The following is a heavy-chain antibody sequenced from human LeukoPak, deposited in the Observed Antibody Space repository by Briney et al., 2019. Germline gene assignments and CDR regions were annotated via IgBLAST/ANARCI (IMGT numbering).Heavy chain of an antibody. J-gene: IGHJ4*02. CDR1: GFTFSSYG. D-gene: IGHD3-3*01. CDR2: IRYDGSNK. V-gene: IGHV3-30*02. CDR3: AKDCLLRFLEWLPYFDY. Sequence: GGSLRLSCAASGFTFSSYGMHWVRQAPGKGLEWVAFIRYDGSNKYYADSVKGRFTISRDNSKNTLYLQMNSLRAEDTAVYYCAKDCLLRFLEWLPYFDYWGQGTLVTVSS.